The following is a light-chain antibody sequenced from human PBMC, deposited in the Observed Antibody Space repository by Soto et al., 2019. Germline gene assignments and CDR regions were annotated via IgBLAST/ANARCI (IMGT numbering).Light chain of an antibody. CDR2: DAS. CDR3: QQYDVSPIT. V-gene: IGKV3-20*01. CDR1: QSVRSER. Sequence: EIVLTQSPDTLSLSPGERATLSCRASQSVRSERLAWYQHKRGQAPRLVIFDASSRATGIPDRFSGSGSGTDFTLPITRLEPEHFAVYFCQQYDVSPITFGLGTRLEIK. J-gene: IGKJ5*01.